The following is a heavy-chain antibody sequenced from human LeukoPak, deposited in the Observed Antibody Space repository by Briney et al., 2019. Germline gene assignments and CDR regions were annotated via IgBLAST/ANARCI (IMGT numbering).Heavy chain of an antibody. CDR2: INHDGNT. CDR3: ARARGSEAIDY. D-gene: IGHD6-25*01. J-gene: IGHJ4*02. CDR1: GGSFSGHY. Sequence: SETLSLTSAVYGGSFSGHYWTWIRQPPGKGLEWMGDINHDGNTNHNPPLKSRVNSSLDTSKNQFSLKLRSVTAADTAVYYCARARGSEAIDYWGQGTLVIVSS. V-gene: IGHV4-34*01.